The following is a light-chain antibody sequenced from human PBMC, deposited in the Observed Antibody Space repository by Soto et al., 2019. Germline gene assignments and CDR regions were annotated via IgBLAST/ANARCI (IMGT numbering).Light chain of an antibody. CDR3: QQYNTYSGYT. CDR1: QTINTY. Sequence: DIQMTQSPSTLSASVGDRVTITCRASQTINTYLAWYQQEPGQVPKLLIYDASSLEGGVPSRFSGSGSGTEFTLTISSLQPDDFATYYCQQYNTYSGYTFGQGTRLEIK. V-gene: IGKV1-5*01. J-gene: IGKJ5*01. CDR2: DAS.